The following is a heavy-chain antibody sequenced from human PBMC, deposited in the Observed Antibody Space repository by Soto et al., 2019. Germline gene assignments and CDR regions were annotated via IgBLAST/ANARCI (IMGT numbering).Heavy chain of an antibody. CDR3: ARVGYCSSTSCHGWFDP. Sequence: GESLKISCKGSGYSFTSYWIGWVRQMPGKGLEWMGIIYPGDSDTRYSPSFQGQVTISADKSISTAYLQWSSLKASDTAMYHCARVGYCSSTSCHGWFDPWGQGTLVTVSS. D-gene: IGHD2-2*01. J-gene: IGHJ5*02. CDR1: GYSFTSYW. CDR2: IYPGDSDT. V-gene: IGHV5-51*01.